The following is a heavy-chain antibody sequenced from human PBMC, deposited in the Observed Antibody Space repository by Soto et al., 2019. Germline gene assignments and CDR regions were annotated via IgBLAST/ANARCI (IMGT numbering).Heavy chain of an antibody. D-gene: IGHD2-2*01. CDR1: GGSFSSFS. CDR3: TSFDSTGDDPQNHY. J-gene: IGHJ4*02. V-gene: IGHV1-69*13. Sequence: GASMQVSGAASGGSFSSFSINWVRPAPAERFEWRGGIIPNLGRAYYTQKFQVRVAFTADESTATAYMTLSSLTSEDTAFYYCTSFDSTGDDPQNHYWGPGTQVTVSS. CDR2: IIPNLGRA.